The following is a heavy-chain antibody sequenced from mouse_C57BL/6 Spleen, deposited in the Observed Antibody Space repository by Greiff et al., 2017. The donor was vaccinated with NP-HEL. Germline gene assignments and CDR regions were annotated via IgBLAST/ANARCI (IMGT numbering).Heavy chain of an antibody. CDR3: ARPHYYGSSYDYFDY. Sequence: EVKLMESGGGLVKPGGSLKLSCAASGFTFSDYGMHWVRQAPEKGLEWVAYISSGSSTIYYADTVKGRFTISRDNAKNTLFLQMTSLRSEDTAMYYCARPHYYGSSYDYFDYWGQGTTLTVSS. J-gene: IGHJ2*01. D-gene: IGHD1-1*01. CDR1: GFTFSDYG. V-gene: IGHV5-17*01. CDR2: ISSGSSTI.